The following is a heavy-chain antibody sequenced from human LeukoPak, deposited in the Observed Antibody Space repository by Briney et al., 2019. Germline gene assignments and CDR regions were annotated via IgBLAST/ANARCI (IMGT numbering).Heavy chain of an antibody. D-gene: IGHD1-26*01. Sequence: NPSETLSLTCTVSGGSISSRNHYWGWIRQPPGKGLEWIGNIYYSGSTDYNPSLKSRVTISVDTSKNQSSLNLSSVTAADTAVYYCARLPHFSGSHSYFDYWGQGTLVTVSS. CDR1: GGSISSRNHY. J-gene: IGHJ4*02. CDR3: ARLPHFSGSHSYFDY. CDR2: IYYSGST. V-gene: IGHV4-39*01.